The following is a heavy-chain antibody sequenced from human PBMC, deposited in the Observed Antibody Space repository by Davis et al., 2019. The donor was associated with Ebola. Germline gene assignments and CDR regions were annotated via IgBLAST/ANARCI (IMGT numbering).Heavy chain of an antibody. D-gene: IGHD6-19*01. V-gene: IGHV3-23*01. J-gene: IGHJ4*02. Sequence: GESLKISCAASGFTFSDYGMTWVRQAPGKGLEWVSSISGGGGHTYDADSVKGRFTISRDNSKSTVYLQMNSLRADDTAVYYCAKEYSSGWTEGDYWGQGTLVTVSS. CDR3: AKEYSSGWTEGDY. CDR2: ISGGGGHT. CDR1: GFTFSDYG.